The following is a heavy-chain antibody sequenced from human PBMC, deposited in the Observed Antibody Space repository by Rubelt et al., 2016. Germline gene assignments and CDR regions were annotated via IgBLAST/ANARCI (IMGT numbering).Heavy chain of an antibody. V-gene: IGHV1-69*04. CDR1: GYTFTSYG. D-gene: IGHD6-13*01. Sequence: QVQLVQSGAEVKKPGASVKVSCKASGYTFTSYGISWVRQAPGQGLEWMGRIIPILGTANYAQEFQGRVTITADKSTSTAYMELSSLRSGDTAVYYGARGPTAAPYYFDYGGQGTLVTVSS. CDR3: ARGPTAAPYYFDY. CDR2: IIPILGTA. J-gene: IGHJ4*02.